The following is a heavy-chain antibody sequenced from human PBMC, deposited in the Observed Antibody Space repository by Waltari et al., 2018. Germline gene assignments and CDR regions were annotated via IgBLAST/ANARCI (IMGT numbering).Heavy chain of an antibody. CDR1: GFTFNSYA. CDR2: ISYDSENI. Sequence: QVHLVESGGGVVQPGRSLTLSCAASGFTFNSYAMHWVRQTPGKGLEWVAAISYDSENIYYADSVKGRFAISRDNSKNIVYLQMNNLKTDDTAVYYCARNYRVGWGQGTLVTVSS. D-gene: IGHD3-16*02. CDR3: ARNYRVG. J-gene: IGHJ4*02. V-gene: IGHV3-30*09.